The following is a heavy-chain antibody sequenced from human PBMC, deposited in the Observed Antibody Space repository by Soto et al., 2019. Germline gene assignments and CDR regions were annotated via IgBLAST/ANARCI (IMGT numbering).Heavy chain of an antibody. CDR3: AREASRYDFWSGEKYYFYGMDV. V-gene: IGHV1-2*02. Sequence: VKVSCKASGYTFTGYYMHWVRQAPGQGLEWMGWINPNSGGTNYAQKFQGRVTMTRDTSISTAYMELSRLRSDDTAVYYCAREASRYDFWSGEKYYFYGMDVWGQGTTVTVSS. D-gene: IGHD3-3*01. J-gene: IGHJ6*02. CDR2: INPNSGGT. CDR1: GYTFTGYY.